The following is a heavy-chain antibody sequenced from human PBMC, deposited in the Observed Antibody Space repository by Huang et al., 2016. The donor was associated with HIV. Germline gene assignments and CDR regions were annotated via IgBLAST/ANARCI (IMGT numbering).Heavy chain of an antibody. D-gene: IGHD2-21*02. CDR1: GYSFTRQW. CDR2: IDPGDTDV. J-gene: IGHJ3*01. CDR3: ARPPTYSDDGGYYIDAFGV. V-gene: IGHV5-51*03. Sequence: EVQLVQSGAEMKRPGESLKISCKVSGYSFTRQWIGWVRQMPGKGPEWIGSIDPGDTDVKYSPTCQGQVTISADNSISTAYLQWKSLKVSDTAMYFCARPPTYSDDGGYYIDAFGVWGRGTMVTVS.